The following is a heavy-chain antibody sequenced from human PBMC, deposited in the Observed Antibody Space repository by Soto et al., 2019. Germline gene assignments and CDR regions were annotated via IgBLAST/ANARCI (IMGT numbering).Heavy chain of an antibody. V-gene: IGHV4-34*01. J-gene: IGHJ3*02. CDR3: ARFPATYYDFWSGYFTPDAFDI. CDR1: GGSFSGYY. Sequence: PSETLSLTCAVYGGSFSGYYWSWIRQPPGKGLEWIGEINHSGSTNYNPSLKSRVTISVDTSKNQFSLKLSSVTAADTAVYYCARFPATYYDFWSGYFTPDAFDIWGQGTMVTVSS. D-gene: IGHD3-3*01. CDR2: INHSGST.